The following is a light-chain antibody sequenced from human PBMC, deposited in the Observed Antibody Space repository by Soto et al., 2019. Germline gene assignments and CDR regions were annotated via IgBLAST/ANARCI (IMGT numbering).Light chain of an antibody. J-gene: IGLJ1*01. CDR1: TGTVTSGHY. V-gene: IGLV7-46*01. CDR3: VSYTARSSYV. CDR2: DTV. Sequence: QTVVTQEPSLTVSPGGTVTLTCGSSTGTVTSGHYPYWFQQKPGQAPKTLIYDTVNRHSWTPARFSGSLLGGKAALTLSGAQPEDEADYYCVSYTARSSYVFGTGTKLTVL.